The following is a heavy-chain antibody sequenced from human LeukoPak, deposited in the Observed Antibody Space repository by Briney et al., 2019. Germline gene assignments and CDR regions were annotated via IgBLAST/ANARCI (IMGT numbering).Heavy chain of an antibody. CDR3: AKDTRVYCSGGSCYHDY. CDR2: ISGSGGST. J-gene: IGHJ4*02. Sequence: PGGSLRLSCAASGFTFSSYAMSWVRQAPGKGLEWVSAISGSGGSTYYADSVKGRFTISRDNSKNTLYLQMNSLRAEDTAVYYCAKDTRVYCSGGSCYHDYWGQGTLVTVSS. D-gene: IGHD2-15*01. V-gene: IGHV3-23*01. CDR1: GFTFSSYA.